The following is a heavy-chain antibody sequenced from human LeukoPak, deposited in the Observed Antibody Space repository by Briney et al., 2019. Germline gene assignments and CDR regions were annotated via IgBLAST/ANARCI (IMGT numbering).Heavy chain of an antibody. J-gene: IGHJ4*02. V-gene: IGHV1-2*02. Sequence: SVQVSCKACGYTFTGYYMHWLRQAPGQELDWMGWINPNSGGTNYAQKFQGRVTMTRDTSISTAYMELSRLRSEDTAVYYCARVSSSGWLNFDYWGQGTLVTVSS. CDR2: INPNSGGT. CDR3: ARVSSSGWLNFDY. CDR1: GYTFTGYY. D-gene: IGHD6-19*01.